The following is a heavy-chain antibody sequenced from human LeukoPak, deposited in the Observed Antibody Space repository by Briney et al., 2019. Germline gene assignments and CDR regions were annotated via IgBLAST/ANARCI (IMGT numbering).Heavy chain of an antibody. Sequence: SETLSLTCTVSGGSISSSSYYWGWIRQPPGKGLEWIGSIYYSGSTNYNPSLKSRVTISIDTSKNQSSLKLSSVTAADTAVYYCARDGGGGAAAYWGQGTLVTVSS. CDR1: GGSISSSSYY. V-gene: IGHV4-39*07. D-gene: IGHD1-26*01. J-gene: IGHJ4*02. CDR2: IYYSGST. CDR3: ARDGGGGAAAY.